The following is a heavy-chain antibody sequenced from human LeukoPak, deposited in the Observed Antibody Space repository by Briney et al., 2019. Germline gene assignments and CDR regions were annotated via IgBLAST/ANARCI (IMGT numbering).Heavy chain of an antibody. J-gene: IGHJ5*02. D-gene: IGHD1-1*01. CDR2: INHSGST. Sequence: PSGTLSLTCAVYGGSFSGYYWSWIRQPPGKGLEWIGEINHSGSTNYNPSLKSRVTISVDTSKNQFSLKLSSVTAADTAVYYCARHAVEAASRWFDPWGQGTLVTVSS. V-gene: IGHV4-34*01. CDR3: ARHAVEAASRWFDP. CDR1: GGSFSGYY.